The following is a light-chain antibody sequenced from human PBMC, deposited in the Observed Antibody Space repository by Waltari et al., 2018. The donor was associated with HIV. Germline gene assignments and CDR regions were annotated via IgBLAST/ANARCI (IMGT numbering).Light chain of an antibody. V-gene: IGKV1-39*01. Sequence: DIQLTQSPSSLSASVGDRVTITCRVSRDITRYLNWFQQKPGKAPKLLIHGDSTLQSGVPARFSGSGSATDFTLTISSLQPEDFATYYCLQTHSTPLTFGSGTKVD. CDR1: RDITRY. CDR3: LQTHSTPLT. CDR2: GDS. J-gene: IGKJ3*01.